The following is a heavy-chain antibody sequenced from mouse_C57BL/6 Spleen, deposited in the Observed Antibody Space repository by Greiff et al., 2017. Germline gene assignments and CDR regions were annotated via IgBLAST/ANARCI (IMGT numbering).Heavy chain of an antibody. CDR1: GFTFSSYG. J-gene: IGHJ4*01. CDR2: ISSGGSYT. D-gene: IGHD1-1*01. Sequence: EVQLVESGGDLVKPGGSLKLSCAASGFTFSSYGMSWVRQTPDKRLEWVATISSGGSYTYYPDSVKGRFTISRDNAKNTLYLQMSSLKSEDTALYCCARKRTVVATEAMDYWGQRTTVTVSS. V-gene: IGHV5-6*01. CDR3: ARKRTVVATEAMDY.